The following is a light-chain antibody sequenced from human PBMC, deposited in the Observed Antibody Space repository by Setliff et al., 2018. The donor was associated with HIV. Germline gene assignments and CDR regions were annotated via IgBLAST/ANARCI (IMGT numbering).Light chain of an antibody. CDR1: SSDVGDYDF. CDR3: NSYTGSSTGYV. V-gene: IGLV2-14*01. J-gene: IGLJ1*01. Sequence: QSVLTQPASVSGSPGQSITISCTGTSSDVGDYDFVSWFQQHPGKAPKLMIYEVSNRPSGVSNRFSGSKSGSTASLTISGLQAEDEADYYCNSYTGSSTGYVFGTGTKSPS. CDR2: EVS.